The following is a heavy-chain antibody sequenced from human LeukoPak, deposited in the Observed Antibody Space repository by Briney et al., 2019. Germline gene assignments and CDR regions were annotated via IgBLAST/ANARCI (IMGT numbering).Heavy chain of an antibody. CDR3: ARDWAWGGFDH. D-gene: IGHD3-16*01. V-gene: IGHV3-74*01. CDR1: GFSFSSYW. J-gene: IGHJ4*02. CDR2: IRTDGGTK. Sequence: GGSLRLSCEGSGFSFSSYWMHWVRQAPGKGLAWVSRIRTDGGTKYYADFVKGRFTVSRDNARNTLYLQMDSLRVDDTAVYYCARDWAWGGFDHWGQGTLVTVSS.